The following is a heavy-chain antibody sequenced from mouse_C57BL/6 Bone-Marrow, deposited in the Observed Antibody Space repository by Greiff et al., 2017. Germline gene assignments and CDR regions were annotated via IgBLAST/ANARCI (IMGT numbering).Heavy chain of an antibody. Sequence: EVMLVESGGGLVQPGGSLKLSCAASGFTFSDYGMAWVRQAPRKGPEWVAFLSNLAYSIYYADTVTGRYTISRETAKNTLSLDMSSMRSEDTAMYYCARDYYGSNSWYFDVWGTGTTVTVAS. J-gene: IGHJ1*03. CDR2: LSNLAYSI. D-gene: IGHD1-1*01. CDR1: GFTFSDYG. CDR3: ARDYYGSNSWYFDV. V-gene: IGHV5-15*01.